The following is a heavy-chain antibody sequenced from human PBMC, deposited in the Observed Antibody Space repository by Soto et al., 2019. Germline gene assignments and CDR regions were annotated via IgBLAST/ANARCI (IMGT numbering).Heavy chain of an antibody. CDR2: ISGSADST. D-gene: IGHD2-8*01. V-gene: IGHV3-23*01. CDR3: AKTRGAMIYAISVYGMDV. CDR1: GFSFSSFA. J-gene: IGHJ6*02. Sequence: EVQLLESGGGFIHRGGSLRLSCTASGFSFSSFAMNWVRQAPGKGLEWVSIISGSADSTFYADSVKGRFTISRDNSKSTLYLQINSLRAEDTAVYYCAKTRGAMIYAISVYGMDVWGQGTTVTVSS.